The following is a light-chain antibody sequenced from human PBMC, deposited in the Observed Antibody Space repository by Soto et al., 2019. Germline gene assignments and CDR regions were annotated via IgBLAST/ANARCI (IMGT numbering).Light chain of an antibody. Sequence: QSVTISCTGTIRNVGGYNYVSGYQQHPGKAPKLMIYHVSKWPSGVPNRFSGYKSVNTASLPFSGLQAEDEAHYSRFSSADKYTYVFGSGITLTDL. CDR3: FSSADKYTYV. V-gene: IGLV2-11*01. J-gene: IGLJ1*01. CDR1: IRNVGGYNY. CDR2: HVS.